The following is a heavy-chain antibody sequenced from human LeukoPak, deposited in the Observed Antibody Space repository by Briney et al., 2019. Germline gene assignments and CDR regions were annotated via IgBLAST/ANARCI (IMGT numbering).Heavy chain of an antibody. CDR2: IIPILGIA. Sequence: SVKVSCKASGGTFSSYAISWVRQAPGQGLEWMGRIIPILGIANYAQKFQGRVTITADKSTSTAYMELSSLRSEDTAVYYCARGPYGSGSLYWGQGALVTVSS. D-gene: IGHD3-10*01. V-gene: IGHV1-69*04. CDR3: ARGPYGSGSLY. J-gene: IGHJ4*02. CDR1: GGTFSSYA.